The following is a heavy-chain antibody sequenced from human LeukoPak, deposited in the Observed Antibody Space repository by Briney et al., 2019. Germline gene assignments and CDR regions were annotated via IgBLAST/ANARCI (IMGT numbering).Heavy chain of an antibody. CDR1: GFTFDDYA. CDR2: ISWNSGSI. V-gene: IGHV3-9*01. CDR3: AKDTYYYDSSGSDGGFDY. Sequence: GGSLRLSCAASGFTFDDYAMHWVRQAPGKGLEWVSGISWNSGSIGYADSVKGRFTISRDNAKNSPYLQMNSLRAEDTALYYCAKDTYYYDSSGSDGGFDYWGQGTLVTVSS. J-gene: IGHJ4*02. D-gene: IGHD3-22*01.